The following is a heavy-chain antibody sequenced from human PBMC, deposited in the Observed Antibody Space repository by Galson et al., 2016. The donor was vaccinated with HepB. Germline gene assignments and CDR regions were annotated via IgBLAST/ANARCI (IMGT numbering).Heavy chain of an antibody. V-gene: IGHV3-64D*09. D-gene: IGHD3-10*01. J-gene: IGHJ4*02. CDR2: ISSNGGST. Sequence: SLRLSCAASGFTFSSYAMHWARQAPGKGLEYVSAISSNGGSTYYADSVKGRFTISRDNSKNTLYLQMSSLRAEDTAVYYCAKDALAHYYFGSGNSVDYWGQGTLVTVSS. CDR3: AKDALAHYYFGSGNSVDY. CDR1: GFTFSSYA.